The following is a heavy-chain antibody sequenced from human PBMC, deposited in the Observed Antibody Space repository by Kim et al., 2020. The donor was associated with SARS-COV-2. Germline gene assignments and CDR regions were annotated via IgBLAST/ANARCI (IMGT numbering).Heavy chain of an antibody. CDR3: ARDVPVVTSGYYYYYHGMDV. Sequence: GGSLRLSCTASAFTVSSSYMNWVRQAPGKGLEWVSSLYSGGTTYYADSVEGRFTISRDNSKNTPYLQMDSLTVEDTAVYYCARDVPVVTSGYYYYYHGMDVRGQGTTVTVSS. V-gene: IGHV3-53*05. D-gene: IGHD2-21*02. CDR1: AFTVSSSY. CDR2: LYSGGTT. J-gene: IGHJ6*01.